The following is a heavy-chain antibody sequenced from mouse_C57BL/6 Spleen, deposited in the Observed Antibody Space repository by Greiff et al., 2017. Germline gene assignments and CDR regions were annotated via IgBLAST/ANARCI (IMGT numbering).Heavy chain of an antibody. D-gene: IGHD2-4*01. V-gene: IGHV5-4*01. J-gene: IGHJ3*01. Sequence: EVQLVESGGGLVKPGGSLKLSCAASGFTFSSYAMSWVRQTPEKRLEWVATISDGGSYTYYPDNVKGRFTISRDNAKNNLYLQMSHLKSEDTAMYYCARVDDHVFAYWGQGTLVTVSA. CDR1: GFTFSSYA. CDR2: ISDGGSYT. CDR3: ARVDDHVFAY.